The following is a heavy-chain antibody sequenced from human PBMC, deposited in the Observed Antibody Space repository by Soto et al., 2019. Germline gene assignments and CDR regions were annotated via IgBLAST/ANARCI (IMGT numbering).Heavy chain of an antibody. V-gene: IGHV3-30*18. J-gene: IGHJ6*02. D-gene: IGHD3-3*01. CDR2: ISYDGSNK. Sequence: GGSLRLSCAASGFTFSSYGMHWVRQAPGKGLEWVAVISYDGSNKYYADSVKGRFTISRDNSKNTLYLQMNSLRAEDTAVYYCAKDFREPHNRSPSFDFWSGYLTPYYYYGTDVWGQGTTVTVSS. CDR3: AKDFREPHNRSPSFDFWSGYLTPYYYYGTDV. CDR1: GFTFSSYG.